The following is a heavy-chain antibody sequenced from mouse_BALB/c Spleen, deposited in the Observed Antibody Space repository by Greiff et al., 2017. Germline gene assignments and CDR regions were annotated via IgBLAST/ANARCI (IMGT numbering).Heavy chain of an antibody. Sequence: QVQLQQSGAELVRPGTSVKVSCKASGYAFTNYLIEWVKQRPGQGLEWIGVINPGSGGTNYNEKFKGKATLTADKSSSTAYMQLSSLTSDDSAVYFCARYRYDGAWFAYWGQGTLVTVSA. CDR1: GYAFTNYL. V-gene: IGHV1-54*01. J-gene: IGHJ3*01. CDR3: ARYRYDGAWFAY. D-gene: IGHD2-14*01. CDR2: INPGSGGT.